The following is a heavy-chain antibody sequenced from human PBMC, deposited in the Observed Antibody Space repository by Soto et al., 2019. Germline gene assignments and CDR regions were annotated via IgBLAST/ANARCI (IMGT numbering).Heavy chain of an antibody. V-gene: IGHV3-48*01. Sequence: EVQLVESGGGLVQPGGSLRLSCAASGFTFSSYSMNWVRQAPGKGLEWVSYISSSSSTIYYADSVKGRFTISRDNAKNSLYLQMNSLRVEDTAVYYCARDLYSSSWSYYFDYWGQGTLVTVSS. CDR3: ARDLYSSSWSYYFDY. D-gene: IGHD6-13*01. J-gene: IGHJ4*02. CDR2: ISSSSSTI. CDR1: GFTFSSYS.